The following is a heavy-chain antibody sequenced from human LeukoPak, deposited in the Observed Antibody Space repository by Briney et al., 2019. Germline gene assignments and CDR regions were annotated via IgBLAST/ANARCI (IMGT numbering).Heavy chain of an antibody. CDR2: IYYSGNT. J-gene: IGHJ4*02. V-gene: IGHV4-30-4*01. CDR1: GGSIRSASYY. CDR3: ASVPASGSGTYYSDY. Sequence: SEPLCLTCTVSGGSIRSASYYGCWIRQPQGKGLEWIGYIYYSGNTSDHPSLKSRLTMSVDTSKNQFSLKLSSVTAADTAVYYCASVPASGSGTYYSDYWGQGTLVTVSS. D-gene: IGHD3-10*01.